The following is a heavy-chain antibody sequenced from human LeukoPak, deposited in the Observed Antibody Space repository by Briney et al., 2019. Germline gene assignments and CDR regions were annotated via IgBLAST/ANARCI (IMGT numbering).Heavy chain of an antibody. V-gene: IGHV3-9*01. Sequence: GGSLRLSCAASGFTFDDYAMHWVRQAPGKGLEWVSGISWNSGSIGYADSVKGRFTISRDNAKNSLYLQMNSLRAEDTALYYCAKDYGDYPTGGFDYWGQGTLVTVSS. J-gene: IGHJ4*02. CDR1: GFTFDDYA. CDR3: AKDYGDYPTGGFDY. D-gene: IGHD4-17*01. CDR2: ISWNSGSI.